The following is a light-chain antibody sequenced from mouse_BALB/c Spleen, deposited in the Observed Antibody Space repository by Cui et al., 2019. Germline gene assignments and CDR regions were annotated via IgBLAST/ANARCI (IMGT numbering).Light chain of an antibody. CDR1: ENIYIN. V-gene: IGKV12-46*01. Sequence: IQMTQCPASLSVSVGETVTITCRASENIYINLAWYQQKQGKSPQLLVYAATNLADGVPSRFSGSGSGTQYSLKINSLQSEDFGSYYCQHCRGTPFTFGSGTKLEIK. CDR2: AAT. J-gene: IGKJ4*01. CDR3: QHCRGTPFT.